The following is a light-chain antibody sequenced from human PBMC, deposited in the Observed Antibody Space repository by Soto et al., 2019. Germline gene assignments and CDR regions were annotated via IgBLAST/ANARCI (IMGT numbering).Light chain of an antibody. CDR1: QSVSTN. V-gene: IGKV3-15*01. CDR3: QHYNELPLT. Sequence: EIVMTQSPATLSVSPGERATLSCRASQSVSTNLAWYQQKPGQGPRLLIFGASTRAIGISARFSGSGSGTDFTLTISSLQSEDFAVYYCQHYNELPLTFGGGTKVDIK. CDR2: GAS. J-gene: IGKJ4*01.